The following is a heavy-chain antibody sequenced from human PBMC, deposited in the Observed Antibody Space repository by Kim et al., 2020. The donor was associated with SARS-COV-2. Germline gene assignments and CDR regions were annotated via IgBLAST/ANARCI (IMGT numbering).Heavy chain of an antibody. Sequence: TYAQKFPGRVTMTEDTATDTAYMELSSLRSEDTAVYYCATAQIAVAAIDYWGQGTLVTVSS. J-gene: IGHJ4*02. V-gene: IGHV1-24*01. D-gene: IGHD6-19*01. CDR3: ATAQIAVAAIDY.